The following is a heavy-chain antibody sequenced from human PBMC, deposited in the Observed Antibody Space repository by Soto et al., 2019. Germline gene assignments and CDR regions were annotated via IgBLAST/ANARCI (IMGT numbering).Heavy chain of an antibody. CDR1: GDSVSKYY. CDR3: ARSPAYGDYANLDT. Sequence: WETLSLTCTGSGDSVSKYYWNWIRQPAGKGLEWIGRIHSTRSPNYNPSLKSRVTMSVDTSKNQFSLKLNLTSVTAADTAVYYCARSPAYGDYANLDTWGQGALVTVSS. D-gene: IGHD4-17*01. V-gene: IGHV4-4*07. CDR2: IHSTRSP. J-gene: IGHJ5*02.